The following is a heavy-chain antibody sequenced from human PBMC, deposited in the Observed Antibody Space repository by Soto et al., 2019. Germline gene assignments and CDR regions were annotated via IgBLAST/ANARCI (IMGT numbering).Heavy chain of an antibody. CDR2: INPGDSDI. Sequence: ESLKISCKASGYSFTTYWIAWVRQMPGKGLEWMGIINPGDSDIRYSPSFQGQVTISADNSISTAYLQWSSLKASDTAMYYCARHEQFYYYYYGMDVWGQGTAVTVSS. CDR3: ARHEQFYYYYYGMDV. V-gene: IGHV5-51*01. D-gene: IGHD4-4*01. J-gene: IGHJ6*02. CDR1: GYSFTTYW.